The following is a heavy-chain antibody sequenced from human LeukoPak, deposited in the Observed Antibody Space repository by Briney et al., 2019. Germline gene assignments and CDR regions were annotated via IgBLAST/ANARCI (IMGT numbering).Heavy chain of an antibody. V-gene: IGHV3-7*05. CDR1: GFTFSSYA. CDR3: ARGWSQTATVGFDY. CDR2: IKRDGSEK. D-gene: IGHD4-23*01. Sequence: GGSLRLSCAAAGFTFSSYAMSWVRQAPGKGLEWVANIKRDGSEKYYVDSVKGRFTMSRDNAKNSLYLQMNSLRAEDTAVYYCARGWSQTATVGFDYWGQGTLVTVSS. J-gene: IGHJ4*02.